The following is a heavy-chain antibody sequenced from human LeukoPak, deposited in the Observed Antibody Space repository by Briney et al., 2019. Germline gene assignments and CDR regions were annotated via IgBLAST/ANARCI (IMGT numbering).Heavy chain of an antibody. V-gene: IGHV1-18*04. J-gene: IGHJ4*02. CDR1: GYTFTGYY. D-gene: IGHD6-19*01. CDR3: ARDYSSGWYAFDY. CDR2: ISAYNGNT. Sequence: APVKVSCKASGYTFTGYYMHWVRQAPGQGLEWMGWISAYNGNTNYAQKLQGRVTMTTDTSTSTAYMGLRSLRSDDTAFYYCARDYSSGWYAFDYWGQGTLVTVSS.